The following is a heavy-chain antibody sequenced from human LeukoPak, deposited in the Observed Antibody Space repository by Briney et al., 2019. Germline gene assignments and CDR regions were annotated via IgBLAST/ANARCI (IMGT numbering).Heavy chain of an antibody. V-gene: IGHV4-34*01. CDR2: INHSGST. Sequence: PSETLSLTCAVYGGSFSGYYWSWIRQPPGKGLEWIGEINHSGSTNYNPSLKSRVTISVDTSKNRFSLKLSSVTAADTAVYYCARGLLIAAAVYYFDYWGQGTLVTVSS. CDR3: ARGLLIAAAVYYFDY. CDR1: GGSFSGYY. J-gene: IGHJ4*02. D-gene: IGHD6-13*01.